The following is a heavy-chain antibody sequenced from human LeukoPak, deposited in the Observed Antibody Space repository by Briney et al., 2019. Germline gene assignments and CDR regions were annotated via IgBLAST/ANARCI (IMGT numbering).Heavy chain of an antibody. CDR1: GFIFRRYW. Sequence: GGSLRLSCAVSGFIFRRYWMHWVRQVPGKGLVWVSRINSDGRTTRYADAVKGRFTISRDNAKNTLYLQVNSLRAEDTAIYYCAREGECAGGTCSDPSRELDVWGQGTLVTVSS. D-gene: IGHD2-15*01. CDR3: AREGECAGGTCSDPSRELDV. CDR2: INSDGRTT. J-gene: IGHJ4*02. V-gene: IGHV3-74*01.